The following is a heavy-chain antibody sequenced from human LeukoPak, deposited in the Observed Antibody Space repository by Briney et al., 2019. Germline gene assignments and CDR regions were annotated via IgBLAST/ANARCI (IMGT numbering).Heavy chain of an antibody. V-gene: IGHV3-30-3*01. Sequence: GGPLRLSCAASGFTFSSYAMHWVRQAPGKGLEWVAVISYDGSNKYYADSVKGRFTISRDNSKNTLYLQMNSLRAEDTAVYYCATSLIAVAGNFDYWGQGTLVTVSS. D-gene: IGHD6-19*01. CDR3: ATSLIAVAGNFDY. CDR2: ISYDGSNK. CDR1: GFTFSSYA. J-gene: IGHJ4*02.